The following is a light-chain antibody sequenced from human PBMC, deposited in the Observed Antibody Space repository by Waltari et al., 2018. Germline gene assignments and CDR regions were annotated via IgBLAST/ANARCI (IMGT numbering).Light chain of an antibody. J-gene: IGLJ3*02. V-gene: IGLV1-47*01. CDR2: RNN. CDR3: ATWDDSLTGWV. CDR1: SSNIGSYS. Sequence: QSVLTQPPSASGTPGPRVTISCSGSSSNIGSYSVYWYQQLSGTAPKLLIYRNNGRPSGVPDRFSGSKSGTSASLAITGLRSEDEAHYYCATWDDSLTGWVFGGGTKLAVL.